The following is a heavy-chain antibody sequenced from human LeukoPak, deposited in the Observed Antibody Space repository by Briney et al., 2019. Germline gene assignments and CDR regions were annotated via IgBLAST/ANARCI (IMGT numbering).Heavy chain of an antibody. CDR2: IYYSGST. CDR3: AITDSSGYYINYGMDV. V-gene: IGHV4-59*01. CDR1: GGSISSYY. D-gene: IGHD3-22*01. Sequence: PSETLSLTCTVSGGSISSYYWSWIRQPPGKGLEWIGYIYYSGSTNYNPSLKSRVTISVDTSKHQFSMKLSSVTAADTAVYYCAITDSSGYYINYGMDVWGQGTTVTVSS. J-gene: IGHJ6*02.